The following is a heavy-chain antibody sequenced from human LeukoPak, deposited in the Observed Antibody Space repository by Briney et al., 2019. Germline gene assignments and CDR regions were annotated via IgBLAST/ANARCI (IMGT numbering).Heavy chain of an antibody. D-gene: IGHD3-10*01. CDR3: AKEELYYYGSGTYYTLAPFDY. Sequence: PGGSLRLSREASGYIFSSYAMSWVRQAPGKGLEWVSVISNSGATTDYADSVKGRFTISRDNSKNTLSLQMNSLRAEDTAVYYCAKEELYYYGSGTYYTLAPFDYWGQGTLVTVSS. CDR2: ISNSGATT. CDR1: GYIFSSYA. V-gene: IGHV3-23*01. J-gene: IGHJ4*02.